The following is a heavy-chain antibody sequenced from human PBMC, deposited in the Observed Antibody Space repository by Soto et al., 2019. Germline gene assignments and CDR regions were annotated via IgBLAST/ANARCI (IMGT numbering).Heavy chain of an antibody. J-gene: IGHJ3*02. V-gene: IGHV4-31*02. CDR3: AREALELRPRVDAFDI. CDR1: GGSISSGGYY. CDR2: IYYSGST. D-gene: IGHD1-7*01. Sequence: TLSLTCTVSGGSISSGGYYWSWIRQHPGKGLEWIGYIYYSGSTYYNPSLKSRVTISVDTSKNQFSLKLSSVTAADTAVYYCAREALELRPRVDAFDIWGQGTMVTVSS.